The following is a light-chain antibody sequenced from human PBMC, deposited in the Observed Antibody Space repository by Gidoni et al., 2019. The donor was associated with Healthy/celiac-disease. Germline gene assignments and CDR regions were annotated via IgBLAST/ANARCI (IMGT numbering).Light chain of an antibody. V-gene: IGKV3-15*01. J-gene: IGKJ1*01. CDR2: GAS. CDR1: QSVSSN. CDR3: QQYNNWPPWT. Sequence: EIVMTQSPATLSVSPGERATLSCRASQSVSSNLAWYQQKPGQAPRLLIYGASTRATGIPARFSGSGFGTEFTLTISSLQSEDFAVYYCQQYNNWPPWTSGQGTKVEIK.